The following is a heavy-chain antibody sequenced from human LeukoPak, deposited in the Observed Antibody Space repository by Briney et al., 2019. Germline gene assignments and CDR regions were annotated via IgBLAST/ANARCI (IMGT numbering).Heavy chain of an antibody. J-gene: IGHJ4*02. V-gene: IGHV3-23*01. Sequence: GDSLRLFCAPSGYTFSSYAMRWVRHAPGKGVEWVSAISGSGGRTYYADSVKGRFTIPRDNSKNTLYLQMNSQRAGDRAVYYCAKAEGYFGWINDYWGQGTLVTVSS. CDR1: GYTFSSYA. CDR3: AKAEGYFGWINDY. D-gene: IGHD3-9*01. CDR2: ISGSGGRT.